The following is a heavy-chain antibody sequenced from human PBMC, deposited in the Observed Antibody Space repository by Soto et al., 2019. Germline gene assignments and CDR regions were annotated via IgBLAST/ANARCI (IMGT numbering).Heavy chain of an antibody. CDR1: GVSISNSSYY. V-gene: IGHV4-39*01. CDR2: IYYSGIT. J-gene: IGHJ4*02. Sequence: SETLSLTCTVSGVSISNSSYYWGWIRRPPGKGLEWIGTIYYSGITYYNPSLKSRVTISVDTSKNQFSLKLTSVTAADTAGYFCARHGSNWGQGTLVTVSS. CDR3: ARHGSN.